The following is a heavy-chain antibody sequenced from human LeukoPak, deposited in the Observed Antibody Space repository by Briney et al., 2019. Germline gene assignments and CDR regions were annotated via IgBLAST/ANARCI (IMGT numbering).Heavy chain of an antibody. J-gene: IGHJ4*02. D-gene: IGHD2-15*01. CDR2: ISGNAAGP. V-gene: IGHV3-23*01. CDR3: AKDAGFEYCSGGTCYTGDY. CDR1: GFTFSSHA. Sequence: GGSLRLSCAASGFTFSSHAMTWVRQAPGKGLEWVSGISGNAAGPYYADSVQGRLSISRDNSKNTVYLQMNSLRAEDTAVYYCAKDAGFEYCSGGTCYTGDYWGQGTLVTVSS.